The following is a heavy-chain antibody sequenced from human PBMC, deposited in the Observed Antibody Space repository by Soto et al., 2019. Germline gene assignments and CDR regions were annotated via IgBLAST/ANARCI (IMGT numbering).Heavy chain of an antibody. CDR1: GYTFTSYD. J-gene: IGHJ4*02. V-gene: IGHV1-8*01. Sequence: QIQLVQSGTAVKKPGASVRVSCKASGYTFTSYDINWVRQATGQGREWMGWMNPNRGNTGYAQKFQGRVTMTRNTSISTAYMELSNLRSEDTAVYYCARTIYGSGKDWGQGTLVTVSS. CDR3: ARTIYGSGKD. CDR2: MNPNRGNT. D-gene: IGHD3-10*01.